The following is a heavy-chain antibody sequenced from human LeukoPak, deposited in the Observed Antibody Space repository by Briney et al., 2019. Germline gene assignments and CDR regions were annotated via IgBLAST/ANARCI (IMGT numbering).Heavy chain of an antibody. CDR3: ARGAVFPGASSPEDY. CDR2: IKQDGSDK. J-gene: IGHJ4*02. V-gene: IGHV3-7*01. Sequence: PGGSLRLSCAASRFTFSSYWMSWLRQAPGKGLKGVTNIKQDGSDKYYVDSVKGRFTISRDNAKNSLYLQMNSLRAEDTAVYYCARGAVFPGASSPEDYWGQGTLVTVSS. CDR1: RFTFSSYW. D-gene: IGHD6-6*01.